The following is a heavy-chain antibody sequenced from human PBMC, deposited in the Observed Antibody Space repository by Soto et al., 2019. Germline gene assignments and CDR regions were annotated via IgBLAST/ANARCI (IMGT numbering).Heavy chain of an antibody. V-gene: IGHV1-18*01. CDR3: ARDSAVAGRNYYYYYGMDV. CDR2: ISAYNGNT. J-gene: IGHJ6*02. CDR1: GYTFTSYG. D-gene: IGHD6-19*01. Sequence: QVQLVQSGAEVKKPGASVKVSCKASGYTFTSYGISWVRQAPGQGLEWMGWISAYNGNTNYAQKRQGRVTMTTDTSTSTAYMERRSLRSDDTAVYYCARDSAVAGRNYYYYYGMDVWGQGTTVTVSS.